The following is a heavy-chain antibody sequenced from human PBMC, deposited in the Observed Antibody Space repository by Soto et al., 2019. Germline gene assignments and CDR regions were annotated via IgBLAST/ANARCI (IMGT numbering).Heavy chain of an antibody. V-gene: IGHV4-31*03. D-gene: IGHD5-12*01. CDR2: IYYSGST. J-gene: IGHJ4*02. Sequence: QVHLQEPGPGLVKPSQTFSLTCIFPVASFSGGGTSWGGTRQPPGRGLEWIGYIYYSGSTYYKPSLKSRVTISVDTSKNQFSLKLSSVTAADTAVYYCARGGGYNTAFDYWGQGTLVTVSS. CDR3: ARGGGYNTAFDY. CDR1: VASFSGGGTS.